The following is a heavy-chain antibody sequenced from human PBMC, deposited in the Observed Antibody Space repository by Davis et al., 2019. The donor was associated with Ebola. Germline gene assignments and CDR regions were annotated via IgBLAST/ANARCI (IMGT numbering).Heavy chain of an antibody. CDR2: IKGKTDGGAT. CDR1: GFTVSSNY. V-gene: IGHV3-15*01. J-gene: IGHJ4*02. CDR3: TTGFH. Sequence: GGSLRLSCAASGFTVSSNYMSWVRQAPGKGLEWIGRIKGKTDGGATDYAAPVKGRFTISRDDSKDMVYLQMDSLKTEDTAVYYCTTGFHWDQGTLVIVSS.